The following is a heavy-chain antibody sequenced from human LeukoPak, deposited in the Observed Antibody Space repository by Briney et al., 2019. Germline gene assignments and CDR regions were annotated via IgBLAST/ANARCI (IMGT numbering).Heavy chain of an antibody. CDR3: ARGKSTGGWYAKYLDS. CDR2: INPNSGGT. J-gene: IGHJ4*02. D-gene: IGHD6-19*01. Sequence: ASVNVSCQASGYTFTGYYMHWVRQAPGQGLEWMGWINPNSGGTNYAQKFQDRVTMTRDTSISTAYMKLSRLRSDDTAVYYCARGKSTGGWYAKYLDSWGQGTLVTVSS. CDR1: GYTFTGYY. V-gene: IGHV1-2*02.